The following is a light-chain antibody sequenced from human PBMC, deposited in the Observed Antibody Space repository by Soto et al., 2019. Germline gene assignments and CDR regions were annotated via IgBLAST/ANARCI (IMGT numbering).Light chain of an antibody. Sequence: AIQLTQSPSSLSASVGDRVTITCRASQGISSALAWYQQKPGKAPNLLIYDASSLESGVPSRFSGSGSGTDFTLTISSLQPEDFATYYCQQFNSYPLTFGQGTQLDIK. CDR3: QQFNSYPLT. CDR1: QGISSA. J-gene: IGKJ5*01. CDR2: DAS. V-gene: IGKV1-13*02.